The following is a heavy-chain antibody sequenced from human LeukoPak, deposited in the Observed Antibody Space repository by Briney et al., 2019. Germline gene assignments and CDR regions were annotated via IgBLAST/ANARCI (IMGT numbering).Heavy chain of an antibody. J-gene: IGHJ3*02. V-gene: IGHV3-74*01. Sequence: GGSLTLSCSASGRTFSTYWMHWVRQAPGKGLVWVARIYPYGNTVYADSVRARFTLSRENAKKTMYLKMNSLRVEDTALYYCASFRNTDIWGQGTTVTVSS. CDR1: GRTFSTYW. CDR2: IYPYGNT. D-gene: IGHD2/OR15-2a*01. CDR3: ASFRNTDI.